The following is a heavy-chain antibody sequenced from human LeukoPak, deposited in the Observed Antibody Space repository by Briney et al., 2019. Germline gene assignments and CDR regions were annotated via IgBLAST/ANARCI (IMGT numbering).Heavy chain of an antibody. D-gene: IGHD3-10*01. Sequence: AETLSLTCTVSGASFSSTNYYWGWIRQPPEKGLEWIGSFYYTGSTYYNPSLKSRVTISVDTSKNQFSLKLSSVTAADTAVYYCARSHYYASGWNDYWGQGTLVTVSS. CDR1: GASFSSTNYY. J-gene: IGHJ4*02. CDR2: FYYTGST. CDR3: ARSHYYASGWNDY. V-gene: IGHV4-39*01.